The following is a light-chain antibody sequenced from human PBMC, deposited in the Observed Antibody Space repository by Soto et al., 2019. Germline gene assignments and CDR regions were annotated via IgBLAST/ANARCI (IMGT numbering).Light chain of an antibody. CDR3: QAWDSSTGGV. J-gene: IGLJ2*01. V-gene: IGLV3-1*01. Sequence: SYELTQPPSVSVSPGQTASITCSGDTLGDKYACWYQQKPGQSPVLVIYQDNKRPSGIPERFSGSNSGNTATLTISGTQAMDEADYYCQAWDSSTGGVFGGGTKLTVL. CDR2: QDN. CDR1: TLGDKY.